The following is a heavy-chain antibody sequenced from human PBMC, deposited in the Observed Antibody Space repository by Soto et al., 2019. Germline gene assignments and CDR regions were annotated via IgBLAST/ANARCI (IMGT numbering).Heavy chain of an antibody. CDR2: IYYSAST. V-gene: IGHV4-59*08. Sequence: PSETLSLTCTVSGGSISSYCWSWIRQPPGKGLEWIGYIYYSASTNYSPSLKSRVPISVDTSKNQFSLNLSSVTAADTAVYYCARHLPYCGGDCYSLDYWGQGPLVTVS. CDR1: GGSISSYC. D-gene: IGHD2-21*02. J-gene: IGHJ4*02. CDR3: ARHLPYCGGDCYSLDY.